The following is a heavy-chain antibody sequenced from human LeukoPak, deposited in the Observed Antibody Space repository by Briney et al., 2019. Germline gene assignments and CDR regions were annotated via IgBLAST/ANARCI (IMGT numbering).Heavy chain of an antibody. Sequence: SETLSLTCTVYGGSFSAYYWSWIRQPPGRGLEWIGDINDSGSINYNPSLESRVTLSLDTSKNQFSLRLTSVTAADTAVYYCARGPRTGFCSGTSCQDWFDPWGQGALVTVSS. CDR1: GGSFSAYY. J-gene: IGHJ5*02. CDR2: INDSGSI. CDR3: ARGPRTGFCSGTSCQDWFDP. D-gene: IGHD2-2*01. V-gene: IGHV4-34*01.